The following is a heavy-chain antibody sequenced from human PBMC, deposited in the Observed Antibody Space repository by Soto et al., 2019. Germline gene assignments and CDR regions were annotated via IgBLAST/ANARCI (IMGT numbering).Heavy chain of an antibody. V-gene: IGHV4-59*08. CDR2: IYYSGRT. Sequence: PSETLSLTCTVSGGSISSYYWGGIRQPPGKGLEWIGYIYYSGRTNYTPSLRSRVTISVDTSKNQFSLKLSSVTAADTAVYYCGSQGLQWLPEGRDYFDSWGHGTRVTVSS. CDR3: GSQGLQWLPEGRDYFDS. J-gene: IGHJ4*01. CDR1: GGSISSYY. D-gene: IGHD6-19*01.